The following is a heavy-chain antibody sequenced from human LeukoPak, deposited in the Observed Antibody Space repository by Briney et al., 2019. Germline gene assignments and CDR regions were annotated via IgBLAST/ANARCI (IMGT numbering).Heavy chain of an antibody. CDR3: ARSPPEMATLPFDY. V-gene: IGHV3-11*01. Sequence: GGSLRLSCAASGFTFSDYYMSWIRQAPGKGLEWVSYISSSGSTIYYADSVKGRFTISRDNAKNSLYLQMNSLRAEDTAVYYCARSPPEMATLPFDYWGQGTLVTVSS. CDR2: ISSSGSTI. CDR1: GFTFSDYY. D-gene: IGHD5-24*01. J-gene: IGHJ4*02.